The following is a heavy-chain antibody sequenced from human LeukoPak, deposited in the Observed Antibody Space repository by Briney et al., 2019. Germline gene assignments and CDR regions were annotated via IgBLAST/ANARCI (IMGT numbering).Heavy chain of an antibody. Sequence: PGGSLRLSCAASGFRFNTFWASWVRQAPGKGLEWVANIKQDGNEKYYADSVKGRFTISRDNGKNSLDLQMNSLRADDTAFYYCARVKGTWIQLWLDYWGQGTLVTVSS. D-gene: IGHD5-18*01. CDR1: GFRFNTFW. V-gene: IGHV3-7*01. J-gene: IGHJ4*02. CDR2: IKQDGNEK. CDR3: ARVKGTWIQLWLDY.